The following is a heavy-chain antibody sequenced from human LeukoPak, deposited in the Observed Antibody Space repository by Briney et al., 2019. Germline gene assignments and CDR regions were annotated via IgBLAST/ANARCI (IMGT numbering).Heavy chain of an antibody. V-gene: IGHV4-59*01. CDR3: ARVSPPYSSRSHWFDP. J-gene: IGHJ5*02. CDR2: IYYSGST. Sequence: SETLSLTCTVSGGSISSYYWSWIRQPPGKGLEWIGYIYYSGSTNYNPSLKSRVTISVDTSKNQFSLKLSSVTAADTAVYYCARVSPPYSSRSHWFDPWGQGTLVTVSS. CDR1: GGSISSYY. D-gene: IGHD6-13*01.